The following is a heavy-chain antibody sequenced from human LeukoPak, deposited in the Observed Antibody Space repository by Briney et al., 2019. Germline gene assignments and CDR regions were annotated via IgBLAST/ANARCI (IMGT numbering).Heavy chain of an antibody. CDR2: IFPGDSDT. Sequence: GEALKISCTGSGYSFTNYWIGWVRQMPGKGLEWMGIIFPGDSDTRYSPSFQGQVTISVDKSINAAYLQWSSLKASDTAMYYCARFPADSSSLFDYWGQGTLVTVSS. J-gene: IGHJ4*02. D-gene: IGHD6-13*01. CDR1: GYSFTNYW. CDR3: ARFPADSSSLFDY. V-gene: IGHV5-51*01.